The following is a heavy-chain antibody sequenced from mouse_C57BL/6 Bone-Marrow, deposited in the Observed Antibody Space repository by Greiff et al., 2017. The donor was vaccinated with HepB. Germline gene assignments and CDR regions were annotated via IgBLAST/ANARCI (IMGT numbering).Heavy chain of an antibody. CDR3: ASEGDGYYSAWFAD. Sequence: QVQLQQPGAELVMPGASVKLSCKASGYTFTSYWMHWVKQRPGQGLEWIGEIDPSDSYTNYNQKFKGKSTLTVDKSSITAYMQLSSLTSEDSAVYCCASEGDGYYSAWFADWGQGTLVTVAA. CDR2: IDPSDSYT. CDR1: GYTFTSYW. D-gene: IGHD2-3*01. J-gene: IGHJ3*01. V-gene: IGHV1-69*01.